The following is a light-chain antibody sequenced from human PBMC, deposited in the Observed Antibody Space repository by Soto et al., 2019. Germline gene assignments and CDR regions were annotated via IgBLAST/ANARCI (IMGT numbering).Light chain of an antibody. Sequence: DIQMTQSPSSLSASVGDRLTITCRASQSISNYLNWYRQKPGKAPQLLIHTASTLQGGVPSRFSGSGSGTDFTLTISSLHPEDFAIYYCQQSYSTPEFTFGPGTRVDIK. V-gene: IGKV1-39*01. CDR2: TAS. CDR3: QQSYSTPEFT. J-gene: IGKJ3*01. CDR1: QSISNY.